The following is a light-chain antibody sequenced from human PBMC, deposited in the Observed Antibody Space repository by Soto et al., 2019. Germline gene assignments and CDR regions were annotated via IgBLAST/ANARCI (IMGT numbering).Light chain of an antibody. Sequence: ALTQPPSASGSPGQSITISCTGTSSDVGGFNYVSWHQQHPGKAPKVIIYEVTKRPSGVPDRFSGSKSANTASLTVSGLQAEDEADYYCSSYAGSNNPLFVFGTGTKVTVL. CDR1: SSDVGGFNY. V-gene: IGLV2-8*01. J-gene: IGLJ1*01. CDR3: SSYAGSNNPLFV. CDR2: EVT.